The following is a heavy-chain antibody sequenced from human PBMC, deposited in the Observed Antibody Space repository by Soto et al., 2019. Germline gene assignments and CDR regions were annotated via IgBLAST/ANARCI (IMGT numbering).Heavy chain of an antibody. D-gene: IGHD6-6*01. CDR3: ARVSYSSSSFYYGMDV. V-gene: IGHV5-51*01. CDR1: GYSFTSYW. Sequence: GESLKISCKGSGYSFTSYWIGWVRQMPGKGLEWMGIIYPGDSDTRYSPSFQGQVTISADKSISTAYLQWSSLKASDTAMYYCARVSYSSSSFYYGMDVWGQGTTVTVSS. CDR2: IYPGDSDT. J-gene: IGHJ6*02.